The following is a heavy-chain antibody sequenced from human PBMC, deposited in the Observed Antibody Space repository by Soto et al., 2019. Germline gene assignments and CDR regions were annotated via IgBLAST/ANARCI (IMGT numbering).Heavy chain of an antibody. CDR3: ARGRDDYNGWYVDL. CDR1: GGSIITYY. Sequence: SATLSLTCTASGGSIITYYWNWSGQPPGKGLEWIGYLYYGGSTNYNPSLESRVTISLDTSKNQISLKLSSVTAADTAVYYCARGRDDYNGWYVDLWGRGTLVTVSS. V-gene: IGHV4-59*01. CDR2: LYYGGST. D-gene: IGHD4-4*01. J-gene: IGHJ2*01.